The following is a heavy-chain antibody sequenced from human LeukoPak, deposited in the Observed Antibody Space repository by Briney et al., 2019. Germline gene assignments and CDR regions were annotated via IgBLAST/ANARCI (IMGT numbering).Heavy chain of an antibody. J-gene: IGHJ4*02. CDR2: ISYDGSNK. V-gene: IGHV3-30*04. Sequence: PGGSLRLSCAASGFTFSSYAMHWVRQAPGKGLEWVAAISYDGSNKYYADSVKGRFTISRDNSKNTLYLQMNSLRAEDTAVYYCARSKDYYGSGSWYYFDYWGQGTLVTVSS. D-gene: IGHD3-10*01. CDR1: GFTFSSYA. CDR3: ARSKDYYGSGSWYYFDY.